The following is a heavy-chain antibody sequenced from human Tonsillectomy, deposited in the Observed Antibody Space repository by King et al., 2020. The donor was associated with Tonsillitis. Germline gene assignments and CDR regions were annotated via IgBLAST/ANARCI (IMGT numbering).Heavy chain of an antibody. CDR1: GFTFSGSA. V-gene: IGHV3-73*02. Sequence: VQLVESGGGLVQPGGSLKLSCAASGFTFSGSAMHWVRQASGKGLEWVGRIRSKAYSYATTYAASVKGRFTISRDDSKNTAYLQMNSLKTEDTAVYYCTSRETPYGMDVWGQGTTVTVSS. CDR2: IRSKAYSYAT. CDR3: TSRETPYGMDV. J-gene: IGHJ6*02.